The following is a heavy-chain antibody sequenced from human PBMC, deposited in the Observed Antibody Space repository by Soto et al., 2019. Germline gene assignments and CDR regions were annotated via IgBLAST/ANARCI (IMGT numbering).Heavy chain of an antibody. CDR1: GGSFGGYY. J-gene: IGHJ4*02. V-gene: IGHV4-34*01. CDR3: ARQGYYDSSGYGIDY. CDR2: INHSGNT. D-gene: IGHD3-22*01. Sequence: SESLSLTCAVYGGSFGGYYWSWIRQPPGKGLEWIGEINHSGNTNYNPSLKSRVTISVDTSKNQFSLKLSSVTAADTAVYYCARQGYYDSSGYGIDYWGQGTLVTVSS.